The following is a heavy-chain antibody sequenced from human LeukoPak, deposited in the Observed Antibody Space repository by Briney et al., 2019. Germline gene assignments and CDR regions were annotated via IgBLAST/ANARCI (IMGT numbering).Heavy chain of an antibody. CDR2: IYYSGST. V-gene: IGHV4-39*01. D-gene: IGHD2-15*01. CDR3: ARHMGSDLAVLRAFDI. J-gene: IGHJ3*02. CDR1: GGSISSSSYY. Sequence: PSETLSLTCTVSGGSISSSSYYWGWIRQPPGKGLEWIGSIYYSGSTYYNPSLKSRVTISVDTSKNQFSLKLSSVTAADTAVYYCARHMGSDLAVLRAFDIWGQGTMVTVSS.